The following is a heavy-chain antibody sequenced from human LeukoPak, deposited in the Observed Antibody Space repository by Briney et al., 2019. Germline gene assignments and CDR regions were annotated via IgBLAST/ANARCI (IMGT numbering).Heavy chain of an antibody. CDR3: ARGYSGSFSSNWFDP. V-gene: IGHV4-34*01. Sequence: PSETLSLTCTVSGGSISSYYWSWIRQPPGKGLEWIGEINHSGSTNYNPSLKSRVTISVDTSKNQFSLKLSSVTAADTAVYYCARGYSGSFSSNWFDPWGQGTLVTVSS. J-gene: IGHJ5*02. CDR2: INHSGST. D-gene: IGHD1-26*01. CDR1: GGSISSYY.